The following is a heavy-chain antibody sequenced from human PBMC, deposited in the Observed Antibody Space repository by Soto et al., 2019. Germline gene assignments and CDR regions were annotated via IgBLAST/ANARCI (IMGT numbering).Heavy chain of an antibody. D-gene: IGHD3-3*01. CDR3: ARGTNGVTIFGVATKNEYYYGMDV. J-gene: IGHJ6*02. CDR2: ISYDGSNK. V-gene: IGHV3-30-3*01. CDR1: GFTFSSYA. Sequence: GGSLRLFCAASGFTFSSYAMHWVRQAPGKGLEWVAVISYDGSNKYYADSVKGRFTISRDNSKNTLYLQMNSLRAEDTAVYYCARGTNGVTIFGVATKNEYYYGMDVWGQGTTVTVSS.